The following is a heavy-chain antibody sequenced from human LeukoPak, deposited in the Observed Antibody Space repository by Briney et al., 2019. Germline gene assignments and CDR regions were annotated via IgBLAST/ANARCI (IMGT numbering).Heavy chain of an antibody. J-gene: IGHJ5*02. CDR1: GGSISGWY. V-gene: IGHV4-59*01. CDR2: IYGSGYT. D-gene: IGHD2-8*01. Sequence: SETLSLTCTVSGGSISGWYWSWIRQPPGKGLEWIGNIYGSGYTNYNPSLKSRVTMSIDTSKNHFSLKLTSVTAADTAVYYCARDLGYCTNGVCTNWFDPWGQGTLVTVSS. CDR3: ARDLGYCTNGVCTNWFDP.